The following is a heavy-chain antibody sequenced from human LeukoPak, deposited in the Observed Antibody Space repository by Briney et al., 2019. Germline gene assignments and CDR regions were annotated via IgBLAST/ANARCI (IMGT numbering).Heavy chain of an antibody. Sequence: GASVKVSCKASGYPFTGYYMHWGRRAPGQGVEWMGRINPNSGGTNYSQKFQGRVTITRDPSISPAYMELSRLRSDDTAVYYCARVAYYYGSGSYYMNDYWGQGTLVTVSS. CDR1: GYPFTGYY. V-gene: IGHV1-2*06. D-gene: IGHD3-10*01. J-gene: IGHJ4*02. CDR2: INPNSGGT. CDR3: ARVAYYYGSGSYYMNDY.